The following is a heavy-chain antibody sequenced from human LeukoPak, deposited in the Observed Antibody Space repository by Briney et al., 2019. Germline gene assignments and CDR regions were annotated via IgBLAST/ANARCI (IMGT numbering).Heavy chain of an antibody. CDR1: GGTFSSYA. Sequence: ASVKVSCKASGGTFSSYAISWVRQAPGQGLEWMGGIIPIFGTANYAQKFQGRVTITADESTSTAYMELRSLRSDDTAVYYCAREVVAVANWFDPWGQGTLVTVSP. J-gene: IGHJ5*02. CDR2: IIPIFGTA. D-gene: IGHD6-19*01. CDR3: AREVVAVANWFDP. V-gene: IGHV1-69*13.